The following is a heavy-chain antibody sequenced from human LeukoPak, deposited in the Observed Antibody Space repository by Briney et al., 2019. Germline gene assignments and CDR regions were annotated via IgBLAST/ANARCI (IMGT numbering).Heavy chain of an antibody. V-gene: IGHV4-4*02. J-gene: IGHJ4*02. Sequence: PSETLSLTCAVSGGSLSSSNWWSWVRQPPGKGLEWIGEIYHSGSTNYNPSLKSRVTISVDKSKNQFSLKLSSVTAADTAVYYCSATVTTGGYYFDYWGQGTLVTVSS. CDR1: GGSLSSSNW. D-gene: IGHD4-17*01. CDR3: SATVTTGGYYFDY. CDR2: IYHSGST.